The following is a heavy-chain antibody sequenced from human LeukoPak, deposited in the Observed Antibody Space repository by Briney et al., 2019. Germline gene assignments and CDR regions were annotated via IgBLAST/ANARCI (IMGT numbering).Heavy chain of an antibody. CDR1: GFTFSSYA. CDR3: ARDRDSSGWFEPFDY. CDR2: ISYDGSNK. V-gene: IGHV3-30*04. Sequence: PGRSLRLSCAASGFTFSSYAMHWVRQAPGKGLEWVAVISYDGSNKYYADSVKGRFTISRDSSKNTLYLQMNSLRAEDTAVYYCARDRDSSGWFEPFDYWGQGTLVTVSS. D-gene: IGHD6-19*01. J-gene: IGHJ4*02.